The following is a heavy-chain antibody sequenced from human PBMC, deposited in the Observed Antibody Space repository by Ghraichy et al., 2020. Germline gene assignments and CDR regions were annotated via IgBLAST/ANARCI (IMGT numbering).Heavy chain of an antibody. D-gene: IGHD3-16*01. CDR2: IIGSGDST. J-gene: IGHJ6*02. Sequence: GESLNISCAASGFTFRSYAMSWVRQAPRKGLEWVSTIIGSGDSTNSADSVQGRFTISRDNSKNTLYLQMNNLRAEDAAVYYCAKGTVVNDYSYSFAMDVWGQGTTVTVSS. CDR1: GFTFRSYA. CDR3: AKGTVVNDYSYSFAMDV. V-gene: IGHV3-23*01.